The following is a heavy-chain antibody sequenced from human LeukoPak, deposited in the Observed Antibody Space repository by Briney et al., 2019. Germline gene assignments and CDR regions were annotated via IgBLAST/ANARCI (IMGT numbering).Heavy chain of an antibody. Sequence: ASVKVSCKASGYTFTSYGISWVRQAPGQGPEWMGWISAYNGNTNYAQKLQGRVTMTTDTSTSTAYMELRSLRSDDTAVYYCASVAAAGPFDYWGQGTLVTVSS. J-gene: IGHJ4*02. D-gene: IGHD6-13*01. CDR2: ISAYNGNT. CDR1: GYTFTSYG. V-gene: IGHV1-18*01. CDR3: ASVAAAGPFDY.